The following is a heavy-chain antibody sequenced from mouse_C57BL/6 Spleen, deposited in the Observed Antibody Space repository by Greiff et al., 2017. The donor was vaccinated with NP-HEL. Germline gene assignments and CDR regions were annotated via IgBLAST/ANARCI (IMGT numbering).Heavy chain of an antibody. Sequence: VQLQQSGAELVKPGASVKISCKASGYAFSSYWMNWVKQRPGKGLEWIGQIYPGDGDTNYNGKFKGKATLTADKSSSTAYMQLSSLTSEDSAVYFCARRGDYYGSSHYFDYWGQGTTLTVSS. J-gene: IGHJ2*01. CDR1: GYAFSSYW. CDR3: ARRGDYYGSSHYFDY. CDR2: IYPGDGDT. V-gene: IGHV1-80*01. D-gene: IGHD1-1*01.